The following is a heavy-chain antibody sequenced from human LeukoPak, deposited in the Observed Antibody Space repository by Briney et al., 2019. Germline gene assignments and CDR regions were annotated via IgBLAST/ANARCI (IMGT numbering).Heavy chain of an antibody. J-gene: IGHJ5*02. V-gene: IGHV4-39*01. Sequence: PSETLSLTCTVSGGPISSSSYYWGWIRQPPGKGLEWIGSIYYSGSTYYNPSLKSRVTISVDTSKNQFSLKLSSVTAADTAVYYCARRPPYYYDNWFDPWGQGTLVTVSS. CDR3: ARRPPYYYDNWFDP. CDR1: GGPISSSSYY. CDR2: IYYSGST. D-gene: IGHD3-10*01.